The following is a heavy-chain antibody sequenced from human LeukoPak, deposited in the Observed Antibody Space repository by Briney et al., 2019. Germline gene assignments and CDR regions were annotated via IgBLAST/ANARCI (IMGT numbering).Heavy chain of an antibody. CDR1: GGSISSYY. J-gene: IGHJ4*02. CDR2: IYYSGST. CDR3: ARAQGDIVATRPFDY. V-gene: IGHV4-59*01. Sequence: PSAILSLTCTVSGGSISSYYWSWIRQPPGKGLEWIGYIYYSGSTNYNPSLKSRVTISVDTSKNQFSLTLSSVTAADTAVYYCARAQGDIVATRPFDYWGQGTLVTVS. D-gene: IGHD5-12*01.